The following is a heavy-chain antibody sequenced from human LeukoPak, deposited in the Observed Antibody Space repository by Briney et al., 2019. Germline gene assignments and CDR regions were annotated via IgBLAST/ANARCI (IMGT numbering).Heavy chain of an antibody. J-gene: IGHJ6*03. Sequence: LPGGSLRLSCAASGFTFSSYWMSWVRQAPGKGLEWVANIKQDGSEKYYVDSVKGRFTISRDNAKNSLYLQMNSLRAEDTAVYYCARTQLASYYYYYMDVWGKGTTVTVSS. V-gene: IGHV3-7*01. CDR3: ARTQLASYYYYYMDV. CDR1: GFTFSSYW. D-gene: IGHD6-6*01. CDR2: IKQDGSEK.